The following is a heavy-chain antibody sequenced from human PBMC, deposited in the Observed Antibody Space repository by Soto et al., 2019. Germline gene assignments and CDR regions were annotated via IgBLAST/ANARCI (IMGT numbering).Heavy chain of an antibody. D-gene: IGHD1-26*01. CDR3: ARFWTGSYYQLHY. V-gene: IGHV1-3*01. Sequence: QVQLVQSGAEVKKPGASVKVSCKASGYTFSSYGIHWVRQAPGQRLEWMGWINAGNGDTLYSQNFQARVTISTNTSASTAYMERSSLRSEDTAVYYCARFWTGSYYQLHYWGQGSLVTISS. CDR1: GYTFSSYG. J-gene: IGHJ4*02. CDR2: INAGNGDT.